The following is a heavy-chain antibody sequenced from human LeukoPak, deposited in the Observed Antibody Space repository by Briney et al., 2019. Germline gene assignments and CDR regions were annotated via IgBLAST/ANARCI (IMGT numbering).Heavy chain of an antibody. CDR2: IYTSGST. J-gene: IGHJ4*02. CDR3: ATDVGGYNYGYSLDY. Sequence: PSETLSLTCTVSGGSISSYYWNWIRQPAGKGLEWIGRIYTSGSTSYNSSLKSRVTMSVDTSKNQFSLKLSSVTAADTAVYYCATDVGGYNYGYSLDYWGQGTLVSVSS. D-gene: IGHD5-18*01. V-gene: IGHV4-4*07. CDR1: GGSISSYY.